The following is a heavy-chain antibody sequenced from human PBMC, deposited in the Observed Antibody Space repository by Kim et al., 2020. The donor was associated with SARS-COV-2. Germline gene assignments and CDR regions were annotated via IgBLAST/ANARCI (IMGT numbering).Heavy chain of an antibody. D-gene: IGHD6-6*01. V-gene: IGHV4-30-4*01. Sequence: SETLSLTCTVSGGSISSGDYYWSWIRQPPGKGLEWIGYIYYSGSTYYNPSLKSRVTISVDTSKNQFSLKLSSVTAADTAVYYCARGHKGPGEFVGQLVRGLGYWGQGTLVTVSS. CDR3: ARGHKGPGEFVGQLVRGLGY. J-gene: IGHJ4*02. CDR1: GGSISSGDYY. CDR2: IYYSGST.